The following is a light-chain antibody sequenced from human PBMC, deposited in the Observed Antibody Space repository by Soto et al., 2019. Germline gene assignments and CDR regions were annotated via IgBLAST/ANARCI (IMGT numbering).Light chain of an antibody. CDR1: QDISHY. CDR2: DAF. CDR3: QQYDSFPRT. V-gene: IGKV1-33*01. Sequence: DIQMTQSPSSLSASAGDRVTITCQASQDISHYLNWYQQKPGKAPKLLIDDAFNLETGVPSRFSGSGSGIDFTFTISSLQSEDIATYCCQQYDSFPRTFGQGTKVDIK. J-gene: IGKJ1*01.